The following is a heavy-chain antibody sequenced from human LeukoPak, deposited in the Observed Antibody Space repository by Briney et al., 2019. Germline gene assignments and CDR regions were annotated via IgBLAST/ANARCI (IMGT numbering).Heavy chain of an antibody. CDR3: AREESGGYFDY. Sequence: GASVKVSCKASGYTLTNYYMHWVRQAPGQGLEWMGLINPTGSSTNYAQKFRGRVTMTRDTSTSTVYMELSSLRSEDTAVCYCAREESGGYFDYWGQGTLVTVSS. V-gene: IGHV1-46*01. CDR2: INPTGSST. D-gene: IGHD2-8*02. J-gene: IGHJ4*02. CDR1: GYTLTNYY.